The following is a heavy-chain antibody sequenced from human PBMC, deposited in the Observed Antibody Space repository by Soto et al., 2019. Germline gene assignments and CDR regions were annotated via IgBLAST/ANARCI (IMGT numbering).Heavy chain of an antibody. V-gene: IGHV4-61*01. CDR2: IYYSGST. Sequence: PSETLSLTCTVSGGSVSSGSYYWSWIRQPPGKGLEWIGYIYYSGSTNYNPSLKSRVTISVDTSKNQFSLKLSSVTAADTAVYYCARMFGPYETDYWGQGTLVTVS. D-gene: IGHD3-10*02. CDR3: ARMFGPYETDY. J-gene: IGHJ4*02. CDR1: GGSVSSGSYY.